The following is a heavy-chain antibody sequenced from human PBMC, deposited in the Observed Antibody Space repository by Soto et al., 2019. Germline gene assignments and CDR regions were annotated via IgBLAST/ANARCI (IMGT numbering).Heavy chain of an antibody. J-gene: IGHJ6*02. Sequence: SVTQSLTWTVSAGSISSSSCCWGWIRQPPGKGLEWIGSIYYSGSTYYNPSLKSRVTISVDTSKNQFSLKLSSVTAADTAVYYCASRSIIAAAGNYYYGMDVWGQGTTVTVSS. CDR2: IYYSGST. D-gene: IGHD6-13*01. V-gene: IGHV4-39*01. CDR3: ASRSIIAAAGNYYYGMDV. CDR1: AGSISSSSCC.